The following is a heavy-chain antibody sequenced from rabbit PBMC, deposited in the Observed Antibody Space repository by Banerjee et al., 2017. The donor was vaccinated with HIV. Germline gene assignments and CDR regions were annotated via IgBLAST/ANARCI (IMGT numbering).Heavy chain of an antibody. V-gene: IGHV1S45*01. J-gene: IGHJ4*01. CDR1: GFTISSYW. CDR2: IYTGSGST. D-gene: IGHD8-1*01. Sequence: QEQLVESGGGLVTPGESLKLFCKVSGFTISSYWICWVRQAPGKGLEWIGCIYTGSGSTYYASWAKGRFTISKTSSTTVTLQMTSLTAADTATYFCARDEGGIDYYFSLWGPGTLVTVS. CDR3: ARDEGGIDYYFSL.